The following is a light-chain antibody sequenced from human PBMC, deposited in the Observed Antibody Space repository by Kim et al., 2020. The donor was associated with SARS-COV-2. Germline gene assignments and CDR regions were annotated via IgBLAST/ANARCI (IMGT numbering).Light chain of an antibody. CDR1: SSNIGNNY. CDR3: GTWDSSLSAYV. J-gene: IGLJ1*01. CDR2: DNN. Sequence: QSVLTQPPSVSAAPGQKVTISCPVSSSNIGNNYVSWYQQLPGTAPKLLIYDNNKRPSGIPDRFSGSKSGTSATLGITGLQTGDEADYYCGTWDSSLSAYVFGTGTKVTVL. V-gene: IGLV1-51*01.